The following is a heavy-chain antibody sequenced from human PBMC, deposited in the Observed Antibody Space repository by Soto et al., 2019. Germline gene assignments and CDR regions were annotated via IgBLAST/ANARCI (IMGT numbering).Heavy chain of an antibody. CDR2: IIPIFGTA. V-gene: IGHV1-69*13. J-gene: IGHJ6*02. D-gene: IGHD3-22*01. CDR3: ARAHAGYDSSGYPSMDV. Sequence: GASVKVSCKASGGTFSNYAISWVRQAPGQGLEWMGGIIPIFGTANYAQKFQGRVTITADESTSTAYMELSSLRSEDTAVYYCARAHAGYDSSGYPSMDVWGQGTTVTVSS. CDR1: GGTFSNYA.